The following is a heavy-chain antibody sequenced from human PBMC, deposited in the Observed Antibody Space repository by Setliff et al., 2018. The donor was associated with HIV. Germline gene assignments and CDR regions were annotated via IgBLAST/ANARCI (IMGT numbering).Heavy chain of an antibody. CDR2: ISSSSSTI. Sequence: GGSLRLSCATSGFTFSSYSMNWVRQAPGKGLEWVSYISSSSSTIYYADSVKGRFTISRDNAKNSLYLQMNSLIDEDTAVYYCATISNWVFDNWGQGTQVTVSS. CDR1: GFTFSSYS. V-gene: IGHV3-48*02. D-gene: IGHD6-13*01. CDR3: ATISNWVFDN. J-gene: IGHJ4*02.